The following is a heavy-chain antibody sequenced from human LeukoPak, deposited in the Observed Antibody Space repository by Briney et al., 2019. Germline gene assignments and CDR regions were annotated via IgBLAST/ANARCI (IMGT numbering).Heavy chain of an antibody. CDR1: GFTVSSNY. J-gene: IGHJ4*02. CDR3: ARDIAAAGYDY. CDR2: IYSGGST. Sequence: GGSLRLSCEASGFTVSSNYMSWARQAPGKGLEWVSVIYSGGSTYYADSVKGRFTISRDNSKNTLYLQMNSLRAEDTAVYYCARDIAAAGYDYWGQGTLVTVSS. D-gene: IGHD6-13*01. V-gene: IGHV3-53*01.